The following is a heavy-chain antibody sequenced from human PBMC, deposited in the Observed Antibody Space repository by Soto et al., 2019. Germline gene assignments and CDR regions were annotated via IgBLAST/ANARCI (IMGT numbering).Heavy chain of an antibody. CDR1: GYTFTSYA. CDR3: ARIGRASTMDV. J-gene: IGHJ6*02. V-gene: IGHV1-3*01. Sequence: ASVKVSCKAPGYTFTSYAMHWVRQAPGQRLEWMGWINAGNGNTKYSQKFQGRVTITRDTSASTAYMELSSLRSEDTAVYYCARIGRASTMDVWGQGTTVTVSS. CDR2: INAGNGNT.